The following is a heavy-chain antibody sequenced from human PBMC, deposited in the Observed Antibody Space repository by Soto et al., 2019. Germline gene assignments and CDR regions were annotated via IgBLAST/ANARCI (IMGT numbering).Heavy chain of an antibody. CDR3: ARDSGPQYSSSWYVRWFDP. CDR2: IYYSGST. J-gene: IGHJ5*02. D-gene: IGHD6-13*01. Sequence: QVQLQESGPGLVKPSETLSLTCTVSGGSISSYYWSWIRQPPGKGLEWIGYIYYSGSTNYNPSLKSRVTISVDTSKNQFSLKLSSVTAADTAVYYCARDSGPQYSSSWYVRWFDPWGQGTLVTVSS. V-gene: IGHV4-59*01. CDR1: GGSISSYY.